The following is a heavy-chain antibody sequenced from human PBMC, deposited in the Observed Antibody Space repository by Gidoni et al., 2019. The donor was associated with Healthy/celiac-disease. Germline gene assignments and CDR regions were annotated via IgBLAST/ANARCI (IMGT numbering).Heavy chain of an antibody. D-gene: IGHD3-10*01. J-gene: IGHJ4*02. V-gene: IGHV4-39*07. CDR2: IYYRGST. CDR3: ARGIGRYYYGSGSFHPFDY. CDR1: GGSLSSSSYY. Sequence: QLQLQESGPGLVKPSETLSLTCTVSGGSLSSSSYYWGWIRQPPGKGLEWIGSIYYRGSTYYNPALKSRVTISVDTSKNQFSLKLSSVTAADTAVYYCARGIGRYYYGSGSFHPFDYWGQGTLVTVSS.